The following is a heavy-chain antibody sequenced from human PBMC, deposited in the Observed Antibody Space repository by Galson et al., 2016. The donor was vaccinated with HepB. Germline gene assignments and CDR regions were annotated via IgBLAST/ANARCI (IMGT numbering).Heavy chain of an antibody. Sequence: SVKVSCKASGYSFTSYAIHWVRQAPGQRLEWMGRINSGNGNTKYSQKFQDRFTITRDTAASNAYMELNSLRSEDTAVYYCSRVWGVTIFGVDPHPLVRFDYWGQGTLVTVSS. CDR2: INSGNGNT. CDR3: SRVWGVTIFGVDPHPLVRFDY. CDR1: GYSFTSYA. V-gene: IGHV1-3*01. D-gene: IGHD3-3*01. J-gene: IGHJ4*02.